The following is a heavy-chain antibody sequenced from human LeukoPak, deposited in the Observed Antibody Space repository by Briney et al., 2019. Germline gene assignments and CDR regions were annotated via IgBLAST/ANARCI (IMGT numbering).Heavy chain of an antibody. Sequence: GASVKVSCKASGYTFTSYGISWVRQAPGQGLEWMGWISAYNGNTNYAQNLQGRVTMTTDTSTSTAYMELRSLRSDDTAVYYCARDSPYYYGSGSYQENWFDPWGQGTLVTVSS. CDR3: ARDSPYYYGSGSYQENWFDP. CDR2: ISAYNGNT. CDR1: GYTFTSYG. J-gene: IGHJ5*02. V-gene: IGHV1-18*01. D-gene: IGHD3-10*01.